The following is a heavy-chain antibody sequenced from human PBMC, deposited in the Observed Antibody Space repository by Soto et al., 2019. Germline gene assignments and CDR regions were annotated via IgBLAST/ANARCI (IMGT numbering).Heavy chain of an antibody. Sequence: GGSLRLSCAASGFTVSSNYMTWVRQAPGKGLEWVSAISGSGDDTYYADSVKGRFTISRDNSKNKLYLQMDSLRAEDTAVYYCAKPSSGWYESALDVWGQGTTVTVS. V-gene: IGHV3-23*01. CDR3: AKPSSGWYESALDV. J-gene: IGHJ6*02. CDR1: GFTVSSNY. CDR2: ISGSGDDT. D-gene: IGHD6-19*01.